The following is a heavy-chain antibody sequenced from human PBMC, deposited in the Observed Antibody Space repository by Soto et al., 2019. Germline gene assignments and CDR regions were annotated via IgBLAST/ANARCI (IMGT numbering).Heavy chain of an antibody. CDR3: ARCGYSYGRDYYYGMDV. V-gene: IGHV1-8*01. CDR1: GYTFTSYD. J-gene: IGHJ6*02. D-gene: IGHD5-18*01. CDR2: MNPNSGNT. Sequence: ASVKVSCKASGYTFTSYDINWVRQATGQGLEWMGWMNPNSGNTGYAQKFQRRATMTRNTSISTAYMELSSLRSEDTAVYYCARCGYSYGRDYYYGMDVWCQGTTVTVS.